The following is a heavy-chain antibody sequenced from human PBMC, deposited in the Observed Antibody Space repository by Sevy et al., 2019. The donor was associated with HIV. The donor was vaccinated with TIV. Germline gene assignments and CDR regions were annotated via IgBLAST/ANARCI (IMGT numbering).Heavy chain of an antibody. CDR2: ISSSSSYI. V-gene: IGHV3-21*01. J-gene: IGHJ6*03. D-gene: IGHD2-2*01. Sequence: GGSLRLSCAASGFTFSSYSMNWVRQAPGKGLEWVSSISSSSSYIYYADSVKGRFTISRDNAKNSLYLQMNSLRAEDTAVYYCARDLDFPEEDIVVVPAAAPGDFHYYMDVWGKGTTVTVSS. CDR1: GFTFSSYS. CDR3: ARDLDFPEEDIVVVPAAAPGDFHYYMDV.